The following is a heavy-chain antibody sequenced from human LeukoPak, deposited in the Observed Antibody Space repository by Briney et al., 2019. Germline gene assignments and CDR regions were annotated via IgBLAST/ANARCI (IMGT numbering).Heavy chain of an antibody. Sequence: GTSLRLSCAASGFTFSSYGMHWVRQAPGKGLEWVAVIWYDGSNKYYADSVKGRFTISRDNSKNTLYLQMNSLRADDTAVYYCARHLHYYGSGNYYYYFYAMDVWGQGTTVTVSS. J-gene: IGHJ6*02. V-gene: IGHV3-33*01. CDR3: ARHLHYYGSGNYYYYFYAMDV. D-gene: IGHD3-10*01. CDR1: GFTFSSYG. CDR2: IWYDGSNK.